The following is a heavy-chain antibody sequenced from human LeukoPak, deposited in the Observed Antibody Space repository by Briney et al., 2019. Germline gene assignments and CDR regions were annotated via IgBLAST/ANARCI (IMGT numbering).Heavy chain of an antibody. Sequence: GESLKISCKGSGYSFTSYWIGWVRQMPGKGLERMGIIYPGDSDTRYSPSFQGQVTISADKSISTAHLQWSSLKASDTAMYYCARHDERYGFDPWGQGTLVTVSS. CDR3: ARHDERYGFDP. CDR2: IYPGDSDT. CDR1: GYSFTSYW. V-gene: IGHV5-51*01. J-gene: IGHJ5*02. D-gene: IGHD3-16*01.